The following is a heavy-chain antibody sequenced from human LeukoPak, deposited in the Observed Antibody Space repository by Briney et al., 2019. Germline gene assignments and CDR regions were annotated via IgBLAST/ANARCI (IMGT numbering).Heavy chain of an antibody. CDR3: ARSTGSSGWRYFGY. Sequence: PSETLSLTCTVSGASIISGSYYWSWIRQPAGKGLEWIGRIYPSGSTNYNPSLKSRVTISVDTSKNQFSLKLNSVTAADTAVYYCARSTGSSGWRYFGYWGQGTLVTVSS. D-gene: IGHD6-19*01. CDR1: GASIISGSYY. CDR2: IYPSGST. V-gene: IGHV4-61*02. J-gene: IGHJ4*02.